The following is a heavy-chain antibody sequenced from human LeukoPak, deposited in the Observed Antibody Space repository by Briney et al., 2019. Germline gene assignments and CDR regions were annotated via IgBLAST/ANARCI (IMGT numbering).Heavy chain of an antibody. V-gene: IGHV3-7*01. Sequence: GGSLRLSCAASGFTFSSYWMSWVRQAPGKGLEWVSNIKKDGNEKHYMDSVKGRFPISRDNAKNSLYLQMNSLRAEDTAVYYCARVLWLYSSSGILGGFDIWGEGTMVTVSS. D-gene: IGHD6-13*01. CDR2: IKKDGNEK. J-gene: IGHJ3*02. CDR1: GFTFSSYW. CDR3: ARVLWLYSSSGILGGFDI.